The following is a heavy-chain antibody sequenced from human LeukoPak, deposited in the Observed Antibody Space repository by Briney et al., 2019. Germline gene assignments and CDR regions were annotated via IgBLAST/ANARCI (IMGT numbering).Heavy chain of an antibody. CDR3: ARDPVGYYNSGYWGAFDI. V-gene: IGHV3-7*04. D-gene: IGHD3-22*01. CDR1: GFTFSNYW. J-gene: IGHJ3*02. CDR2: IKPDGSDQ. Sequence: GGSLRLSCAASGFTFSNYWMTWVRQAPGKGLKWVANIKPDGSDQFYVDSLKGRFTISRDNPKNSLYVQLYNLRDEDTALYYCARDPVGYYNSGYWGAFDIWGQGTMVTVSS.